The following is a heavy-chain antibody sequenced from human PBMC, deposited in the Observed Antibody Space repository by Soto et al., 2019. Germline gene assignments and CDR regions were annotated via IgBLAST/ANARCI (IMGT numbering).Heavy chain of an antibody. J-gene: IGHJ3*02. CDR2: ISSSSSYI. Sequence: EVQLVESGGGLVKPGGSLRLSCAASGFTFSSYSMNWVRQAPGKGLEWVSSISSSSSYIYYADSVKGRFTISRDNAKNSLYLQMNSLRAEDTAVYYCARGPRGYSSSFQSAMRAFDIWGQGTMVTVSS. D-gene: IGHD6-13*01. CDR1: GFTFSSYS. V-gene: IGHV3-21*01. CDR3: ARGPRGYSSSFQSAMRAFDI.